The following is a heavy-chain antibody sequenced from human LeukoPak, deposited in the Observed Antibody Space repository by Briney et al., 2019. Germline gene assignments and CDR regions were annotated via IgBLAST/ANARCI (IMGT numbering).Heavy chain of an antibody. V-gene: IGHV4-34*01. Sequence: SETLSLTCAVYGGSFSDYYWSWIRQPPGKGLEWIGEINHSGSTNYNPSLKSRVTISVDTSKNQFSLKLSSVTAADTAVYYCARRRFLEWLSSYYYYYMDVWGKGTTVTVSS. CDR3: ARRRFLEWLSSYYYYYMDV. CDR2: INHSGST. D-gene: IGHD3-3*01. J-gene: IGHJ6*03. CDR1: GGSFSDYY.